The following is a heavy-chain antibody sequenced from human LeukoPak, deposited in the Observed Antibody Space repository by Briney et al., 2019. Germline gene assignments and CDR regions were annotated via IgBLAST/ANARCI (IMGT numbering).Heavy chain of an antibody. Sequence: PGGSLRLSCAASGFTFSSYGMSWVRQAPGKGLEWVSAISGSGGSTYYADSVKGRFTISRDNSKNTLYLQMNSLRAGDTAVYYCVLFGDYESPDGFDIWGQGTMVTVSS. CDR2: ISGSGGST. CDR1: GFTFSSYG. V-gene: IGHV3-23*01. D-gene: IGHD4-17*01. J-gene: IGHJ3*02. CDR3: VLFGDYESPDGFDI.